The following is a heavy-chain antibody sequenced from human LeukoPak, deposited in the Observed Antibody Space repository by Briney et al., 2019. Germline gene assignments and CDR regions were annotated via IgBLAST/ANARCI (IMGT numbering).Heavy chain of an antibody. V-gene: IGHV3-13*01. CDR2: IGTIGDT. CDR3: ARATVIGDVPVPGYMDV. D-gene: IGHD2-21*01. Sequence: GGSLRLSCAASGFSFSNYDMHWVRQVAGKGLEWVSSIGTIGDTFYPGSVKGRFTISRENAKNSLYLQMNSLRAGDTAVYCCARATVIGDVPVPGYMDVWGKGTTVTVSS. CDR1: GFSFSNYD. J-gene: IGHJ6*03.